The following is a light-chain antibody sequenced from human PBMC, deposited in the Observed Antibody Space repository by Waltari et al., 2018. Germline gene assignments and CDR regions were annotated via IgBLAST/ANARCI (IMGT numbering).Light chain of an antibody. CDR3: HHYYSTPRT. CDR2: WAS. J-gene: IGKJ1*01. CDR1: QSLLYTSNNKNY. V-gene: IGKV4-1*01. Sequence: DIVMTQSPDSLAVSLGESATINCKSSQSLLYTSNNKNYLAWYQQKPGQPPKLLIYWASTRESGVPDRFSGSGSGTDFTLTISSLQAEDVAVYYCHHYYSTPRTFGQGTKVEIK.